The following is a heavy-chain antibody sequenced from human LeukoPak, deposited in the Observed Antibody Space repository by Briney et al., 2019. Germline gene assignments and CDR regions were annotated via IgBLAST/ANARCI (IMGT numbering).Heavy chain of an antibody. CDR2: IYYSGST. D-gene: IGHD2-2*02. V-gene: IGHV4-59*12. J-gene: IGHJ5*02. CDR3: ARGNGWVCSSTSCYIWFDP. Sequence: SETLSLTCTVSGGSISSYYWSWIRQPPGKGLEWIGYIYYSGSTNYNPSLKSRVTISVDTSKNQFSLKLSSVTAADTAVYYCARGNGWVCSSTSCYIWFDPWGQGTLVTVSS. CDR1: GGSISSYY.